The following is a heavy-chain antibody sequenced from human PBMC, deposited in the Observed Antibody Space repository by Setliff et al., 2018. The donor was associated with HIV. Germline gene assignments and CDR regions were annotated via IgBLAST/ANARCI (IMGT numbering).Heavy chain of an antibody. Sequence: SETLSLTCAVYGGSFSGYYWSGIRQPPGKGLEWIGEIYHSGSTNYNPSLKSRVTISEDTSKNQFSLKLSSVTAADTAVYYCARGPDYSSSPPFDYWGQGTLVTVSS. CDR2: IYHSGST. CDR1: GGSFSGYY. V-gene: IGHV4-34*01. CDR3: ARGPDYSSSPPFDY. J-gene: IGHJ4*02. D-gene: IGHD6-6*01.